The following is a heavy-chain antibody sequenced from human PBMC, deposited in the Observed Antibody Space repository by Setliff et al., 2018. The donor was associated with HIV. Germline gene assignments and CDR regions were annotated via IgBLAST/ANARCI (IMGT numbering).Heavy chain of an antibody. CDR2: FDPEDGET. V-gene: IGHV1-24*01. CDR1: GYTLTELS. Sequence: GASVKVSCKISGYTLTELSIHWVRQAPGKGLEWMANFDPEDGETFYAQKFQGRLTMTEDTCTDTAYMELSSLRSDDTAMYYCATDPGYSSTWYSESFQHWGQGTVVTVSS. D-gene: IGHD6-13*01. J-gene: IGHJ1*01. CDR3: ATDPGYSSTWYSESFQH.